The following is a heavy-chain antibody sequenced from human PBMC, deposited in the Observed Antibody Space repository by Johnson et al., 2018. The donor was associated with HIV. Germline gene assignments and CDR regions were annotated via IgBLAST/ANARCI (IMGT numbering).Heavy chain of an antibody. CDR2: IEYDGSNK. CDR3: ARVPNDAFDI. V-gene: IGHV3-30*02. CDR1: GFTFSSYG. Sequence: QVQLVESGGGVVQPGGSLRLSCAASGFTFSSYGMHWVRQTPGKGLEWVTFIEYDGSNKYYLDSVKGRFTISRDNSKNTLYLQMNSLRAEDTAVYYCARVPNDAFDIWGQGTMVTVSS. J-gene: IGHJ3*02.